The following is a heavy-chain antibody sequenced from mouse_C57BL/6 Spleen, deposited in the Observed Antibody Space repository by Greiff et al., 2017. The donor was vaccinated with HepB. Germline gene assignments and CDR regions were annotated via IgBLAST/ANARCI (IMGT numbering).Heavy chain of an antibody. V-gene: IGHV8-12*01. CDR1: GFSLSTSGMG. CDR3: ARGGYDPYYYAMDY. J-gene: IGHJ4*01. CDR2: IYWDDDK. D-gene: IGHD2-2*01. Sequence: ESGPGILQSSQTLSLTCSFSGFSLSTSGMGVSWIRQPSGKGLEWLAHIYWDDDKRYNPSLKSRLTISKDTSRNQVFLKITSVDTADTATYYCARGGYDPYYYAMDYWGQGTSVTVSS.